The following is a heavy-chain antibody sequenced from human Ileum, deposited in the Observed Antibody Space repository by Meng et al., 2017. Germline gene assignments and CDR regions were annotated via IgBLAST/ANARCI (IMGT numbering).Heavy chain of an antibody. CDR3: ARRGNDYHSGMDV. V-gene: IGHV3-23*01. CDR2: ISGSDGST. J-gene: IGHJ6*02. CDR1: GFTFSSYA. D-gene: IGHD1-1*01. Sequence: GGSLRLSCAVSGFTFSSYAMRWVRQAPGKGLEWASSISGSDGSTYYADSVKGRFTISRDNSKNTRYLQMNSLRAEDTAVYYCARRGNDYHSGMDVWGQGTTVTVSS.